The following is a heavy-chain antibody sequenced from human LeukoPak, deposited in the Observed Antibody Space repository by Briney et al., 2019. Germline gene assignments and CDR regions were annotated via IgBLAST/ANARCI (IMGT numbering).Heavy chain of an antibody. J-gene: IGHJ4*02. CDR3: ARERYGSGSYYI. CDR2: INHSGST. D-gene: IGHD3-10*01. CDR1: GGSFSGYY. Sequence: SETLSLTCAVYGGSFSGYYRSWIRQPPGKGLEWIGEINHSGSTNYNPSLKSRVTISVDTSKNQFSLKLSSVTAADTAVYYCARERYGSGSYYIWGQGTLVTVSS. V-gene: IGHV4-34*01.